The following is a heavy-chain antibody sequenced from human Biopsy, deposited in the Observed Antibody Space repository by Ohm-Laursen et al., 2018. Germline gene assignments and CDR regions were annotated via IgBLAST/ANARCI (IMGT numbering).Heavy chain of an antibody. J-gene: IGHJ4*02. Sequence: TLSLTCTVSGDSISSGVYYWNWIRHHPGKGLEWIGNIFYSANTYYNPSLKSRVTISVDTPKNQFSLKLSSVTAADTAVYYCARLGSGDYFPTFFDFWGQGALVTVSS. CDR2: IFYSANT. D-gene: IGHD5-12*01. CDR3: ARLGSGDYFPTFFDF. V-gene: IGHV4-31*03. CDR1: GDSISSGVYY.